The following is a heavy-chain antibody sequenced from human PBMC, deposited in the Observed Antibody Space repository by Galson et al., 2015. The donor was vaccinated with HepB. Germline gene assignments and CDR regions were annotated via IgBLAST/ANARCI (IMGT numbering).Heavy chain of an antibody. D-gene: IGHD6-19*01. V-gene: IGHV3-23*01. CDR3: AKDAPGQWLVLGYYYGMDV. J-gene: IGHJ6*02. Sequence: SLRLSCAASGFTFSSYAMSWVRQAPGKGLEWVSAISGSGGSTYYADSVKGRFTISRDNSKNTLYLQMNSLRAEDTAVYYCAKDAPGQWLVLGYYYGMDVWGQVTTVTVSS. CDR1: GFTFSSYA. CDR2: ISGSGGST.